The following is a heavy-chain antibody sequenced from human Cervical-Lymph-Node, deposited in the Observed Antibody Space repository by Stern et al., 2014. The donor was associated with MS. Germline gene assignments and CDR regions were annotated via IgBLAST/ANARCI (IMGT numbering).Heavy chain of an antibody. CDR2: ISYDGSDE. CDR1: GFTFSYHA. D-gene: IGHD5-12*01. J-gene: IGHJ4*02. V-gene: IGHV3-30*01. Sequence: VQLEESGGGVVQPGRSLRLSCAASGFTFSYHAMHWVRQAPGKGLEWVAVISYDGSDENDADSVKGRFTISRDNSRNTLYLQMNSLRVDDTAVYYCARGGAVATSDYYFDYWGQGILVTVSS. CDR3: ARGGAVATSDYYFDY.